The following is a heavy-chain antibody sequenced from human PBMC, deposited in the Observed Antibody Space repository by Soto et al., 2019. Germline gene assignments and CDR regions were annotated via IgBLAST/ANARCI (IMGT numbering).Heavy chain of an antibody. CDR2: IYYSGST. CDR1: GGSISSYY. D-gene: IGHD2-2*01. Sequence: SETLSLTCTVSGGSISSYYWSWIRQPPGKGLEWIGYIYYSGSTNYNPSLKSRVTISVDTSKNQFSLKLSSVTAADTAVYYCARGMGYCSSTSCYWGYYYMDVWCKGTTVT. J-gene: IGHJ6*03. V-gene: IGHV4-59*01. CDR3: ARGMGYCSSTSCYWGYYYMDV.